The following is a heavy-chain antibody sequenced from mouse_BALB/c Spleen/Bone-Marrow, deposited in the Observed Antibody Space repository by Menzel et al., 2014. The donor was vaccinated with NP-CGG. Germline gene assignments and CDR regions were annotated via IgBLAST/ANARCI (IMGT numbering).Heavy chain of an antibody. Sequence: VQLQQSGAELVKPGASVKLSCAASGFNIKDTYMHWVKQRPEQGLEWIGRIDPANGNTKYDPKFQGKATITADTSSNTAYLQLSSLTSEDTAVYYCAVYDYEGFAYWGQGTLVTVSA. J-gene: IGHJ3*01. CDR2: IDPANGNT. D-gene: IGHD2-4*01. CDR1: GFNIKDTY. V-gene: IGHV14-3*02. CDR3: AVYDYEGFAY.